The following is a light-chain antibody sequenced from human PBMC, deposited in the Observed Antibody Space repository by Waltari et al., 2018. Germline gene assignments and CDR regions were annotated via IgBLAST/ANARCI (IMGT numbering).Light chain of an antibody. CDR3: SSYTSSSTYV. V-gene: IGLV2-14*01. CDR2: DVS. J-gene: IGLJ1*01. CDR1: SSDVGRSHY. Sequence: QSALTQPASVSGSPGQSITISCTGTSSDVGRSHYVSWYQQHPGKAPKLMIYDVSKRPSGVSNRFSGSKSGNTASLTISGLQAEDEADYYCSSYTSSSTYVFGTGTKVTVL.